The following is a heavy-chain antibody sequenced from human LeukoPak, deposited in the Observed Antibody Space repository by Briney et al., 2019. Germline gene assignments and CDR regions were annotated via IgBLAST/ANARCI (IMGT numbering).Heavy chain of an antibody. Sequence: KSSETLSLTCAVYGGSFSGYYWSWIRQPPGKGLEWIGEINHSGSTNYNPSLKSRVTISVDTSKNQFSLKLSSVTAADTAVYYCARPPTPEHYYAAAAWDAFDIWGQGTMVTVSS. CDR2: INHSGST. J-gene: IGHJ3*02. CDR3: ARPPTPEHYYAAAAWDAFDI. CDR1: GGSFSGYY. D-gene: IGHD3-10*01. V-gene: IGHV4-34*01.